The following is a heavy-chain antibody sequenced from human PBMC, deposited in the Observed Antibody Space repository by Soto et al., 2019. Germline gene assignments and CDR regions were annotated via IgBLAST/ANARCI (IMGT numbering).Heavy chain of an antibody. D-gene: IGHD5-18*01. J-gene: IGHJ4*02. CDR1: GVSINSGCYF. V-gene: IGHV4-31*03. CDR2: IYYSGST. Sequence: SETLSLTCTVSGVSINSGCYFWSWIRQHPGKGLEWIGYIYYSGSTYHNPSLKSRVTISVDTSKNQFSLKLSSVTAADTAVYYCASGYSYGYFAFWGLGTLVTVSS. CDR3: ASGYSYGYFAF.